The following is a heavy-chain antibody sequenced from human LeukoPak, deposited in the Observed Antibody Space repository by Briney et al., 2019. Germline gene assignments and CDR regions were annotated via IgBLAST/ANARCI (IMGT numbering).Heavy chain of an antibody. D-gene: IGHD3-3*01. CDR2: IQYDGSNE. V-gene: IGHV3-30*12. Sequence: GGSLRLSCAASGFTFSSYGMHWVRQAPGKGLEWVAYIQYDGSNEQYADSVKGRFSISRDSSKNILYLQMNSLRAEDTAVYYCARKKASGYSLDYRGQGTLVTVSS. J-gene: IGHJ4*02. CDR1: GFTFSSYG. CDR3: ARKKASGYSLDY.